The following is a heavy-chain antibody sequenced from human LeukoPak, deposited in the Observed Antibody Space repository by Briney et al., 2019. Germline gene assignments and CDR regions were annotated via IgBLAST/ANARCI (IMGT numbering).Heavy chain of an antibody. V-gene: IGHV4-34*01. Sequence: SETLSLTCAVYGGSFSGYYWSWIRQPPGKGLEWIGEINHSGSTNYHPSLKSRVTISVDTSKNQFSLKLSSVTAADTAVYYCARGTLVGYSSSSGPRHFDYWGQGTLVTVSS. CDR1: GGSFSGYY. CDR3: ARGTLVGYSSSSGPRHFDY. D-gene: IGHD6-6*01. J-gene: IGHJ4*02. CDR2: INHSGST.